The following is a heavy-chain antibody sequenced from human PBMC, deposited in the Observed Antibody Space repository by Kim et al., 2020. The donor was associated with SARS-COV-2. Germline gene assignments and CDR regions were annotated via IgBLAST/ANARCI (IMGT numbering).Heavy chain of an antibody. CDR2: ISSSSSYT. CDR3: ARLGGEGSFDY. Sequence: GGSLRLSCADSGFTLRDYHISWIRQAPGKGLEWVSYISSSSSYTKYADSVKGRFTISRDNAKNSLHLQMNSLRADDTAVYYCARLGGEGSFDYWGQGTLV. D-gene: IGHD3-16*01. CDR1: GFTLRDYH. J-gene: IGHJ4*02. V-gene: IGHV3-11*03.